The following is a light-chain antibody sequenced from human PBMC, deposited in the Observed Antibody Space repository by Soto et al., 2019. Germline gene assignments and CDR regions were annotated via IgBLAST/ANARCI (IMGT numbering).Light chain of an antibody. CDR3: QQYGSSGT. Sequence: EIVLTQSPGTLSLSPGERATLSCRASQSVSNNYLAWYQQKPGQAPXLXIYGESNRETGIPDRFSGRGSGTDFTSTISRLEQEDFAVYYCQQYGSSGTFGQGTKGDIK. J-gene: IGKJ1*01. CDR1: QSVSNNY. CDR2: GES. V-gene: IGKV3-20*01.